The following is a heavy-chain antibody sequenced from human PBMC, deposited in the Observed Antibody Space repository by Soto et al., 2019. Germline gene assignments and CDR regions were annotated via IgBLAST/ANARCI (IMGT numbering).Heavy chain of an antibody. V-gene: IGHV3-48*01. CDR3: ARDVYGEDAFGL. Sequence: GGSLRLSCAASGFTFSTYSMNWVRQAPGTGLEWLSYISSGGSTIYYADSVKGRFTISRDNAKNSLYLQMNRLRVEDTAVYFCARDVYGEDAFGLWGQGTMVTV. CDR2: ISSGGSTI. J-gene: IGHJ3*01. CDR1: GFTFSTYS. D-gene: IGHD4-17*01.